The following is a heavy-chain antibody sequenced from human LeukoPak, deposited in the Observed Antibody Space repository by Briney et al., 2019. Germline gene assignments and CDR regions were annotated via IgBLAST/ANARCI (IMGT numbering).Heavy chain of an antibody. J-gene: IGHJ4*02. Sequence: GGSLRLSCAASGFTFSIFPMNWVRQAPGKGLEWVSYIRSSSSTTYYADSVKGRFTISRDNAKNSTFLQMNSLRDEDTAVYYCARDGDFDYWGQGTLVTVSS. D-gene: IGHD3-3*01. CDR2: IRSSSSTT. CDR1: GFTFSIFP. V-gene: IGHV3-48*02. CDR3: ARDGDFDY.